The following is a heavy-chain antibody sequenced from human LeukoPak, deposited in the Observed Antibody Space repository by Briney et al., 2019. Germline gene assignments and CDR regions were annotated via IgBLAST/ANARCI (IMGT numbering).Heavy chain of an antibody. Sequence: GGSLRLSCAASGFIFSDYYMSWIRQAPGKGLEWVSYISSSGSTIYYADSVKGRFTISRDNAKNSLYLQMNSLRAEDTAVYYCARDSSSWYLGRDPDDYWGQGTLVTVS. D-gene: IGHD6-13*01. J-gene: IGHJ4*02. CDR1: GFIFSDYY. CDR3: ARDSSSWYLGRDPDDY. V-gene: IGHV3-11*01. CDR2: ISSSGSTI.